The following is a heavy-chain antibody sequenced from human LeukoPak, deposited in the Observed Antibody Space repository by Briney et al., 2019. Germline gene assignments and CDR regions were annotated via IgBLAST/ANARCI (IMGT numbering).Heavy chain of an antibody. J-gene: IGHJ4*02. CDR3: ARERTTVRGVDYFDY. D-gene: IGHD4-17*01. V-gene: IGHV3-11*01. Sequence: GGSLRLSCAASGFTFSDYYMSWIRQAPGKGLEWLSDISNSGNSIYSADSVKGRFTISRDNAKNSLYLQIHSLRAEDTAVYYCARERTTVRGVDYFDYWGQGTLVTVSS. CDR2: ISNSGNSI. CDR1: GFTFSDYY.